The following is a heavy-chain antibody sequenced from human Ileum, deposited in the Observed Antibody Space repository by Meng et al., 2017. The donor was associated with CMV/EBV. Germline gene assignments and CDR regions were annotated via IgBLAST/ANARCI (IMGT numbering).Heavy chain of an antibody. CDR3: ASFSGYSSSSEFGC. CDR2: ISGSGTTT. D-gene: IGHD6-6*01. V-gene: IGHV3-23*01. CDR1: GFSFSNYA. Sequence: SWAASGFSFSNYALSWVRQAPGKGLEWVSAISGSGTTTYYADSVKGRFTISRDNSKSTLYLQMNSLRGEDTAVHYCASFSGYSSSSEFGCWGQGTLVTVSS. J-gene: IGHJ4*02.